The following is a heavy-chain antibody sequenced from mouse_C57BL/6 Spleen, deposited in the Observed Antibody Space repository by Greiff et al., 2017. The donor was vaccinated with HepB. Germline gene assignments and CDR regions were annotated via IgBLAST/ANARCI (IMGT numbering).Heavy chain of an antibody. CDR2: ISSGGSYT. J-gene: IGHJ2*01. V-gene: IGHV5-6*01. CDR1: GFTFSSYG. Sequence: EVKLMESGGDLVKPGGSLKLSCAASGFTFSSYGMSWVRQTPDKRLEWVATISSGGSYTYYPDSVKGRFTISRDNAKNTLYLQMSSLKSEDTAMYYCARHGDGYYDYWGQGTTLTVSS. CDR3: ARHGDGYYDY. D-gene: IGHD2-3*01.